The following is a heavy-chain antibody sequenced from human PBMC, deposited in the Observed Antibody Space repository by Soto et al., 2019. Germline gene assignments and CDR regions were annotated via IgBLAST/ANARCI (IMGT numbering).Heavy chain of an antibody. CDR2: ISGSGGTT. Sequence: EVQLLESGGGLVQPGGSLRLSCAASEFTFSSYVMSWVRQAPGKGLEWVSSISGSGGTTYYAESVKGRFTISRDNSENRLYLQMNSLGAEDTAVYYCANTVAGRGAPRTLTGVDVWGQGTTVTVSS. CDR3: ANTVAGRGAPRTLTGVDV. V-gene: IGHV3-23*01. CDR1: EFTFSSYV. J-gene: IGHJ6*02. D-gene: IGHD3-10*01.